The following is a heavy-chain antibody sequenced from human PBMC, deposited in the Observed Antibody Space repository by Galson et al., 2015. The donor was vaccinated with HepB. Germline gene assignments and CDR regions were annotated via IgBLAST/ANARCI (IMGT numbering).Heavy chain of an antibody. CDR1: GFTFSSYS. V-gene: IGHV3-21*01. J-gene: IGHJ3*02. CDR3: ARDNIPKTHDYGDYVGAFDI. D-gene: IGHD4-17*01. CDR2: ISSSSSYI. Sequence: SLRLSCAASGFTFSSYSMNWVRQAPGKGLEWVSSISSSSSYIYYADSVKGRFTISRDNAKNSLYLQMNSLRAEDTAVYYCARDNIPKTHDYGDYVGAFDIWGQGTMVTVSS.